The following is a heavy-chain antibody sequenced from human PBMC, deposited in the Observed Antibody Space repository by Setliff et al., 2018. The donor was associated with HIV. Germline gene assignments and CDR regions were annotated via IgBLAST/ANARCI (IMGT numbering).Heavy chain of an antibody. Sequence: PSETLSLTCTVSGGSISSSSYYWDWIRQPPGKSLEWVGSIFYTGSTNYRPSLESRVIASLDTSKNQFSLKLSSVTAADTAVYYCTRRDVTTGMDSWVPGILVTVSS. D-gene: IGHD4-17*01. V-gene: IGHV4-39*01. CDR2: IFYTGST. CDR3: TRRDVTTGMDS. CDR1: GGSISSSSYY. J-gene: IGHJ4*02.